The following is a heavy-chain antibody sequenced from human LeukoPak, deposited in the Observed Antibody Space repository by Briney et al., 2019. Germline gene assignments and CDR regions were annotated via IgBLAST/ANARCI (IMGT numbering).Heavy chain of an antibody. CDR2: ISAYNSNT. CDR1: GYTFTSYG. V-gene: IGHV1-18*04. Sequence: ASVKVSCKASGYTFTSYGISWVRQAPGQGLEWMGWISAYNSNTNYAQKLQGRVTMTTDTSTSTAYMELRSLRSDDTAVYYCARDAEIVVVVAATDGWFDRWGQGTLVTVSS. D-gene: IGHD2-15*01. J-gene: IGHJ5*02. CDR3: ARDAEIVVVVAATDGWFDR.